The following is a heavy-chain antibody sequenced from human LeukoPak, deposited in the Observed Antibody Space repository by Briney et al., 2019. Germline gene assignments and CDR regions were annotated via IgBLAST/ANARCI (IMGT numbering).Heavy chain of an antibody. J-gene: IGHJ5*02. CDR2: INQDGSET. Sequence: GGSLRLSCAASGLTFSRYWMNWVRQAPGKGLEWVAIINQDGSETFSLDSVKGRFTISRDNAKNSLYLQMNSLRAEDTAVYYCARGRIVGATEVNWFDPWGQGTLVTVSS. D-gene: IGHD1-26*01. CDR3: ARGRIVGATEVNWFDP. CDR1: GLTFSRYW. V-gene: IGHV3-7*02.